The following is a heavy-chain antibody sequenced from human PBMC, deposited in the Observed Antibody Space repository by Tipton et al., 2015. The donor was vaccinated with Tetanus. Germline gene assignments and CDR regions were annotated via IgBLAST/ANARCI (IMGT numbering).Heavy chain of an antibody. CDR2: ISRSGGST. Sequence: SLRLSCVDSAITFSTYAMSWVRQAPGKGLEWVSGISRSGGSTYYADSVKGRFTISRDNSKNTLYLQMNSLRAEDTAVYYCAREADCSGGSCFSGDFDNWGQGTQVTVSS. CDR1: AITFSTYA. D-gene: IGHD2-15*01. J-gene: IGHJ4*02. CDR3: AREADCSGGSCFSGDFDN. V-gene: IGHV3-23*01.